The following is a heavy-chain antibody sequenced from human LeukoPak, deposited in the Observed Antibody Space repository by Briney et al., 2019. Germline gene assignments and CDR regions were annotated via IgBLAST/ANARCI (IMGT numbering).Heavy chain of an antibody. CDR1: GFIFSSYA. V-gene: IGHV3-30*04. CDR2: FSYGGINK. D-gene: IGHD1-26*01. Sequence: PGRSLRLSCAASGFIFSSYAMYWVRQAPGKGLEWVAIFSYGGINKYYADSVKGRFTISRDNSKNTLYLKMNSLRAEDAAVYYCGKGHGWEASYYYYYMDVWGKGTTVTTSS. J-gene: IGHJ6*03. CDR3: GKGHGWEASYYYYYMDV.